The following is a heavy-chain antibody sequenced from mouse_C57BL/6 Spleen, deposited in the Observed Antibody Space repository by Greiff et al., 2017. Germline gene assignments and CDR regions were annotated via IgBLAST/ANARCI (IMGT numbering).Heavy chain of an antibody. CDR2: IWSGGST. Sequence: VQLQQSGPGLVQPSQSLSITCTVSGFSLTSYGVHWVRQSPGKGLEWLGVIWSGGSTDYNAAFISRLSISKDNSKSQVFFKMNSLQADDTAIYYCARSTKITTDYYAMDYWGQGTSVTVSS. CDR3: ARSTKITTDYYAMDY. V-gene: IGHV2-2*01. J-gene: IGHJ4*01. CDR1: GFSLTSYG. D-gene: IGHD2-4*01.